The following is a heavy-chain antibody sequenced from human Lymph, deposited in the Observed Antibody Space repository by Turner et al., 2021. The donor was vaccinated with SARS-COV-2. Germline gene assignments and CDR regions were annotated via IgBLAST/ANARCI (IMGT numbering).Heavy chain of an antibody. CDR2: INPNSGGT. V-gene: IGHV1-2*02. J-gene: IGHJ6*02. Sequence: QVQLVQSGAEVKRPGASVTVSCKASGYIFTCYYMHWVRQAPGQGHEWMGWINPNSGGTNYAQKFQGRVTMTRDTSISTAYMEVSRLRSDDTAVYYCARDTRGDYSYYYDGMDVWGQGTTVTVSS. CDR1: GYIFTCYY. CDR3: ARDTRGDYSYYYDGMDV. D-gene: IGHD4-17*01.